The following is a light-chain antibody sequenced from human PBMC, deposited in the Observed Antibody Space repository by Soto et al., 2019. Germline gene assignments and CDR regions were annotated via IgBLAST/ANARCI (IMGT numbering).Light chain of an antibody. CDR1: QTINTW. Sequence: DIQMTQSPSTLSASVGERVTITCRASQTINTWLAWYQHKPGKAPKLLIYDASTLQTGVPSRFSGYSSGTEFTLTISSLQPDDFATYFCQQYHSFSPEGLTFGGGTKVDIK. V-gene: IGKV1-5*01. J-gene: IGKJ4*01. CDR2: DAS. CDR3: QQYHSFSPEGLT.